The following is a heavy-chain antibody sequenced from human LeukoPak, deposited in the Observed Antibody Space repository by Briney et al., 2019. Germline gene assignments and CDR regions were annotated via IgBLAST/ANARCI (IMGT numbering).Heavy chain of an antibody. CDR1: GFTFDDYT. J-gene: IGHJ4*02. V-gene: IGHV3-43*01. CDR2: ISWDGGST. Sequence: GGSLRLSCAASGFTFDDYTMHWVRQAPGKGLEWVSLISWDGGSTYYADSVKGRFTISRDNSKNSLYLQMNSLRTEDTALYYCAKDGGYCSSTSCYGLYYFDYWGQGTPVTVSS. CDR3: AKDGGYCSSTSCYGLYYFDY. D-gene: IGHD2-2*01.